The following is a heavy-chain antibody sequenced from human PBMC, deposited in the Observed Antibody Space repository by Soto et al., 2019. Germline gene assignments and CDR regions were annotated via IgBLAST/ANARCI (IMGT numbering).Heavy chain of an antibody. J-gene: IGHJ6*02. CDR3: ARYEIVVAAAQYQYYYGMDV. CDR2: IIPIFGTA. CDR1: GGTFSSYA. D-gene: IGHD2-15*01. V-gene: IGHV1-69*01. Sequence: QGQLVQSGAEVKKPGSSVKVSCKASGGTFSSYAISWVRQAPGQGLEWMGGIIPIFGTANYAQKFQGRVTITADESTSTAYMELSSLRSEDTAVYYCARYEIVVAAAQYQYYYGMDVWGQGATVTVSS.